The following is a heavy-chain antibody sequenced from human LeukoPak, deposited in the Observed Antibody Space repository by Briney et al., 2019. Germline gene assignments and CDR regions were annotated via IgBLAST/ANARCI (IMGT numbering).Heavy chain of an antibody. CDR3: ARDHSTLLWFGELQFPDY. J-gene: IGHJ4*02. CDR1: GYTFTSYY. Sequence: GASVKVSCKASGYTFTSYYMHWVRQAPGQGLEWMGIINPSGGSTSYAQKFQGRVTMTRDTSTSTVYMELSILRSEDTAVYYCARDHSTLLWFGELQFPDYWGQGTLVTVSS. D-gene: IGHD3-10*01. V-gene: IGHV1-46*01. CDR2: INPSGGST.